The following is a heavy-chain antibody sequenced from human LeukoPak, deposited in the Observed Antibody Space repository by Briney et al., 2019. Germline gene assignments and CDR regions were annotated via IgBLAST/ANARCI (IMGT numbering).Heavy chain of an antibody. CDR1: GGSISSGSYY. J-gene: IGHJ6*02. CDR3: ARHSPFGGDCSGGSCTSDGMDV. V-gene: IGHV4-61*01. Sequence: SETLSLTCTVSGGSISSGSYYWSWIRQPPGKGLEWIGYIYYSGSTNYNPSLKSRVTISVDTSKNQFSLKLSSVTAADTAVYYCARHSPFGGDCSGGSCTSDGMDVWGQGTTVTVSS. CDR2: IYYSGST. D-gene: IGHD2-15*01.